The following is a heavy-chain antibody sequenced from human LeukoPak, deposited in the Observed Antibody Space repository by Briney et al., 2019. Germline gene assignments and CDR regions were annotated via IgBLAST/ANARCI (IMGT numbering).Heavy chain of an antibody. CDR1: GFNFSSYA. D-gene: IGHD6-13*01. J-gene: IGHJ4*02. V-gene: IGHV3-30-3*01. Sequence: GGSLRLACAASGFNFSSYAMHWVRQAPGKGLEWVAVISYDGSNKYYADSVKGRFTISRDNSKNTLYLQMNSLRAEDTAVYYCARDKQQLVPNYWGQGTLVTVSS. CDR3: ARDKQQLVPNY. CDR2: ISYDGSNK.